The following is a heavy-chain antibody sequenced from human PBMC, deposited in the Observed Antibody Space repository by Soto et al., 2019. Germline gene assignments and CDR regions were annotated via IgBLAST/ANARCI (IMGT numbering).Heavy chain of an antibody. CDR2: ISDDGNKK. CDR3: ARDSSKTTRGAFDI. Sequence: QVQLVESGGGVVQPGRSLRLSCAASGFTFSSYAMHWVRQAPGKGLEWVSVISDDGNKKYYADSVKGRFTISRDRYKNTLYLQMNSLRAEDTAVYYCARDSSKTTRGAFDIWGQGTMVTVS. J-gene: IGHJ3*02. CDR1: GFTFSSYA. V-gene: IGHV3-30-3*01. D-gene: IGHD4-17*01.